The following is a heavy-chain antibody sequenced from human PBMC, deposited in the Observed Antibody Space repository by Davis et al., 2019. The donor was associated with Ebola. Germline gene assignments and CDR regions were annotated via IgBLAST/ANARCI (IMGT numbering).Heavy chain of an antibody. D-gene: IGHD6-13*01. CDR1: GYTFIGYY. V-gene: IGHV1-2*02. CDR2: INPNSGGT. J-gene: IGHJ4*02. CDR3: ARDGTVAAAGTGY. Sequence: ASVKVSCKASGYTFIGYYLHWVRQAPGQGLEWMGWINPNSGGTNYAQKFQGRVTMTRDTSISTAYMELSRLRSDDTAVYYCARDGTVAAAGTGYWGQGTLVTVSS.